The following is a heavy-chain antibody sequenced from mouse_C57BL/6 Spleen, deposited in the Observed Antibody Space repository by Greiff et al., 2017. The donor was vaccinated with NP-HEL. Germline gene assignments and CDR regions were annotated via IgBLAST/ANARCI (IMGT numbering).Heavy chain of an antibody. V-gene: IGHV7-3*01. D-gene: IGHD2-4*01. CDR3: ARCYDYEYWYFDV. Sequence: EVKLVESGGGLVQPGGSLSLSCAASGFTFTDYYMSWVRQPPGKALEWLGFIRNKANGYTTEYSASVKGRFTISRDNSQSILYLQMNALRAEDSATYYCARCYDYEYWYFDVWGTGTTVTVSS. CDR1: GFTFTDYY. CDR2: IRNKANGYTT. J-gene: IGHJ1*03.